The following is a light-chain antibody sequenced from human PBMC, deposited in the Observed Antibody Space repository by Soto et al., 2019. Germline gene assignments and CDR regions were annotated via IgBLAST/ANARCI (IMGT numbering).Light chain of an antibody. Sequence: DIQMTQSPSTLSAYVGDRVTITCRASQSISTWLAWYQQKPGKAPKLLIYKASNLEGGVPSRFSGSGSGTEFNITISSLQPDDFATYYCQQYNTYPLTFGGGTTVEIK. CDR3: QQYNTYPLT. CDR1: QSISTW. CDR2: KAS. J-gene: IGKJ4*01. V-gene: IGKV1-5*03.